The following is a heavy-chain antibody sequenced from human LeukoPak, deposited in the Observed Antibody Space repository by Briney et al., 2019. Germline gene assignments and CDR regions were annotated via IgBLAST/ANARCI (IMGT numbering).Heavy chain of an antibody. J-gene: IGHJ6*02. Sequence: GESLKISCKGSGYSVTSYWIGWVRQMPGKGLEWMGIIYPGDSDTRYSPSFQGQVTISADKSTSTAYLQWSSLKASDTAMYYCARHRNDILTGYYDYYYGMDVWGQGTTVTVSS. CDR2: IYPGDSDT. CDR1: GYSVTSYW. CDR3: ARHRNDILTGYYDYYYGMDV. D-gene: IGHD3-9*01. V-gene: IGHV5-51*01.